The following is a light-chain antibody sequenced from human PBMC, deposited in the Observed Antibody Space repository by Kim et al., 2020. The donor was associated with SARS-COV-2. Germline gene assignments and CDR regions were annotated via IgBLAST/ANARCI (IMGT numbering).Light chain of an antibody. Sequence: ALAHTFRSTCPGRGLRSSYASWYQQNRGRAPVLVMYDENNRPSGIPDRFSGSSSGNTASSTITGAQAEDEADYYYNSRDGSGNHRVFGGGTKLTVL. CDR2: DEN. CDR1: GLRSSY. V-gene: IGLV3-19*01. CDR3: NSRDGSGNHRV. J-gene: IGLJ3*02.